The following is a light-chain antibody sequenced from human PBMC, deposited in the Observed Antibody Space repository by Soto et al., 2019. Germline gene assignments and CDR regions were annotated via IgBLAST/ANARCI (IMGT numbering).Light chain of an antibody. CDR1: QSVGRN. J-gene: IGKJ4*01. CDR3: QQYNRWPPLS. CDR2: GAS. Sequence: EIVMTQSPATLSVSPGERATLSCRASQSVGRNLAWYQQKPGQAPRILIYGASTRSTGIPARFSGSGSGTEFTLTISSLQSEDFAIYFCQQYNRWPPLSFGGGTKVEIK. V-gene: IGKV3-15*01.